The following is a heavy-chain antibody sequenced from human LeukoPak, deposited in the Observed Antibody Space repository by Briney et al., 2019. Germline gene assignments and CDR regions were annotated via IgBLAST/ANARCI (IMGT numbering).Heavy chain of an antibody. CDR3: ARDFLGYSSSWYLDY. J-gene: IGHJ4*02. Sequence: GGSLRLSCAASGFTFSSYSMNWVRRAPGKGLEWVPSISSSSSYIYYADSVKGRFTISRDNAKNSLYLQMNSLRAEDTAVYYCARDFLGYSSSWYLDYWGQGTLVTVSS. CDR2: ISSSSSYI. V-gene: IGHV3-21*01. CDR1: GFTFSSYS. D-gene: IGHD6-13*01.